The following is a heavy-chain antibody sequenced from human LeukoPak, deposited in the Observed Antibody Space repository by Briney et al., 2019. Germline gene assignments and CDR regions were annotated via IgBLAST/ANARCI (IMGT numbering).Heavy chain of an antibody. CDR1: GFTFDDYT. CDR3: AKDMYMGVAAAGPLGR. Sequence: GGSLRLSCAASGFTFDDYTMHWVRQAPGKGLEWVSLISWDGGSTYYADSVKGRFTISRDNSKNSLYLQMNSLRTEDTALYYCAKDMYMGVAAAGPLGRWGQGTLVTVSS. D-gene: IGHD6-13*01. J-gene: IGHJ4*02. CDR2: ISWDGGST. V-gene: IGHV3-43*01.